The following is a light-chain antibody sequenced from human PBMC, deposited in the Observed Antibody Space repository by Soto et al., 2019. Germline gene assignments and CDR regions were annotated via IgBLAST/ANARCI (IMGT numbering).Light chain of an antibody. V-gene: IGLV2-14*03. CDR1: GSDIGAYNY. J-gene: IGLJ2*01. CDR3: SSYTTSSALFVV. Sequence: QCVLTQPASVSGSPGQSITISCTGTGSDIGAYNYVSWYQQHPGKAPKLIIYDVSNRPSGLSNRFSGSKSASTASLTISGLQSEDEADYYCSSYTTSSALFVVFGGGTKVTVL. CDR2: DVS.